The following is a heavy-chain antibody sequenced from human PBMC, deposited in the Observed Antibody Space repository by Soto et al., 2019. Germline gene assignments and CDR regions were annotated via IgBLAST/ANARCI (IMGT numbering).Heavy chain of an antibody. CDR3: AIKYNWNTDDH. V-gene: IGHV3-23*01. J-gene: IGHJ5*02. D-gene: IGHD1-20*01. Sequence: PGGSLRLSCAASGFTFSNYAMTWVRQAPGKGLEWVSSITGSGDTTYYADSVKGRFTVSKDNSKNTLFLQMSSLRAEDTAIYYCAIKYNWNTDDHWGQGTLVTVSS. CDR2: ITGSGDTT. CDR1: GFTFSNYA.